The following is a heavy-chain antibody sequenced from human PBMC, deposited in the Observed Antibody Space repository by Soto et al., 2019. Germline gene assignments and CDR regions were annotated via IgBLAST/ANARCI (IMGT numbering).Heavy chain of an antibody. J-gene: IGHJ5*02. CDR1: GGSISSSSYY. D-gene: IGHD2-2*01. V-gene: IGHV4-39*01. CDR3: YRLGYCSSTSCYGIDWFDP. Sequence: SETLSLTCTVSGGSISSSSYYWGWIRQPPGKGLEWIGSIYYSGSTYYNPSLKSRVTISVDTSKNQFSLKLSSVTAADTAVYYCYRLGYCSSTSCYGIDWFDPWGQGTLVTVSS. CDR2: IYYSGST.